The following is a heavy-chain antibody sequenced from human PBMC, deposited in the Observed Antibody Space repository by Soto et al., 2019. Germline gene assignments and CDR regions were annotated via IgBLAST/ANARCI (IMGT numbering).Heavy chain of an antibody. Sequence: PGGSLSLSCAASGFPFSSYNMNWVRQAPGKGLEWVSYISSSSSTIYYADSVKGRFTISRDNAKNSLYLQMNSPRAEDTAVYYCAGDWKDYYYHMDVWGKGTTVTVSS. CDR2: ISSSSSTI. V-gene: IGHV3-48*01. J-gene: IGHJ6*03. CDR3: AGDWKDYYYHMDV. CDR1: GFPFSSYN. D-gene: IGHD1-1*01.